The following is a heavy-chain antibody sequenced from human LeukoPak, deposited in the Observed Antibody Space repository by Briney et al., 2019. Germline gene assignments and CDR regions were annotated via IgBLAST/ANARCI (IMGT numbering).Heavy chain of an antibody. CDR1: GGSFSGYY. CDR2: INHSGST. V-gene: IGHV4-34*01. CDR3: ARGPYVLLWFGELLPHYFDY. Sequence: SETLSLTCAVSGGSFSGYYWSWIRQPPGKGLEWIGEINHSGSTNYNPSIKSRVTISVDTSKNQFSLKLSSVTAADTAVYYCARGPYVLLWFGELLPHYFDYWSQGTLVTVSS. D-gene: IGHD3-10*01. J-gene: IGHJ4*02.